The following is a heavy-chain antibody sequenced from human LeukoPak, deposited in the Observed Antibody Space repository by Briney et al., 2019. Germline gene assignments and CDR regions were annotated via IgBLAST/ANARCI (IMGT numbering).Heavy chain of an antibody. Sequence: GGSLRLPCAASGFTFSSYSMNWVRQAPGKGLEWVSSISSSSSYIYYADSVKGRFTISRDNAKNSLYLQMNSLRAEDTAVYYCATPRRDYGGNSNYFDYWGQGTLVTVSS. D-gene: IGHD4-23*01. J-gene: IGHJ4*02. CDR3: ATPRRDYGGNSNYFDY. CDR1: GFTFSSYS. V-gene: IGHV3-21*01. CDR2: ISSSSSYI.